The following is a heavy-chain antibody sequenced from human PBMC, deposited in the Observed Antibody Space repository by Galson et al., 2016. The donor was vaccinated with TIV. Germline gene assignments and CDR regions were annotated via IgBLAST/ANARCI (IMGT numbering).Heavy chain of an antibody. CDR2: LSLSGAYT. CDR1: GFLVSNNY. Sequence: SLRLSCAPSGFLVSNNYMSWVRLAPGKGLEWVSSLSLSGAYTYYADSGKGRFTISRDNAKYTLFLQLNSLRAGDTAIYYCAKVGKSGDYSWDAFDVWGQGTVVTVSS. CDR3: AKVGKSGDYSWDAFDV. D-gene: IGHD1-26*01. V-gene: IGHV3-23*01. J-gene: IGHJ3*01.